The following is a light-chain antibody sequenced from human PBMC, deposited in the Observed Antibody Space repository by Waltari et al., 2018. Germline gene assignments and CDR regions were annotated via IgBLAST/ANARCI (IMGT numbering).Light chain of an antibody. CDR3: SSYTSSGTPYV. J-gene: IGLJ1*01. V-gene: IGLV2-14*03. Sequence: QSALTQPASVSGSPGQSITISCTGTSSDVGGHNYVSWYQQHPGKAPKLIIYDVTDRPSGVSNRFSGSKFGSTASLTISGLQAEDEADYYCSSYTSSGTPYVFGTGTRVTVL. CDR1: SSDVGGHNY. CDR2: DVT.